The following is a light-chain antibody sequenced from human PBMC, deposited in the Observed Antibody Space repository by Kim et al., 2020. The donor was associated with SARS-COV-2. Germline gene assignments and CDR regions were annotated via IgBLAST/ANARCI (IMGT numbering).Light chain of an antibody. V-gene: IGLV1-51*01. Sequence: QSVLTQPPSVSAAPGQKVTISCSGSSSNIGSNYVSWYQQLPGTAPKLLIFDNYKRPSGIPDRFSGSKSGTSATLGITGLQTGDEADFYCGTWDSSLRAVVFGGGTQLTVL. CDR2: DNY. J-gene: IGLJ2*01. CDR3: GTWDSSLRAVV. CDR1: SSNIGSNY.